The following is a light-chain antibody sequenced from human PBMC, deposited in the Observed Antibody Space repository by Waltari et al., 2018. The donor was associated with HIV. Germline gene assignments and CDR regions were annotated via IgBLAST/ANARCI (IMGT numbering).Light chain of an antibody. J-gene: IGLJ2*01. CDR1: NIGRNS. V-gene: IGLV3-21*02. CDR2: DDV. Sequence: SYVLTQAPSVSVAPGQTATISCGNIGRNSFPWYRQKPGRAPLLVVLDDVDRSSGIPARFSGARSGERATLTIRGVEAGDEADYYCQVWDRSYKEAVFGGGT. CDR3: QVWDRSYKEAV.